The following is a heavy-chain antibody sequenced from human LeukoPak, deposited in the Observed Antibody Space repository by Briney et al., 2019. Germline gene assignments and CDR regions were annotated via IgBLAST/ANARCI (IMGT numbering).Heavy chain of an antibody. J-gene: IGHJ4*02. V-gene: IGHV1-8*01. Sequence: ASVKVSCKASGYSFTNYDINWVRQASGQGLEWMGWVSPDSSNTGYAQQFQGRVIMSVNTSISTVYMDLSSLTSEDTAVYYCARGPPESGSSDYWGQGTLVTVSS. CDR2: VSPDSSNT. CDR1: GYSFTNYD. D-gene: IGHD6-25*01. CDR3: ARGPPESGSSDY.